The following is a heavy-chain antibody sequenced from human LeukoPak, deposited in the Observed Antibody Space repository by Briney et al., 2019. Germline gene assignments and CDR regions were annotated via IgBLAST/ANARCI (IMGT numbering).Heavy chain of an antibody. CDR1: GASISSGIYY. V-gene: IGHV4-31*03. J-gene: IGHJ4*02. CDR2: IYYTGTT. Sequence: SQTLSLTCTVSGASISSGIYYWSWIRQHPGTGVEWIGYIYYTGTTYYNPSLKSRVTISVDTSKNQLSLKLSSVTAADTAVYYCARGVLYWGQGTLVTVSS. CDR3: ARGVLY. D-gene: IGHD6-13*01.